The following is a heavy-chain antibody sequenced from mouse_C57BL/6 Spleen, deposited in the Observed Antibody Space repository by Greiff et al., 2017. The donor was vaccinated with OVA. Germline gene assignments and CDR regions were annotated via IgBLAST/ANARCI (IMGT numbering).Heavy chain of an antibody. D-gene: IGHD2-4*01. CDR2: IHPNSGST. V-gene: IGHV1-64*01. Sequence: VQLQQPGAELVKPGASVKLSCKASGYTFTSYWMHWVKQRPGQGLEWIGMIHPNSGSTNYNEKFKSKATLTVDKSSSTAYMQLSSLTSEDSAVYYCARSAPSYDYDKAFAYWGQGTLVTVSA. J-gene: IGHJ3*01. CDR3: ARSAPSYDYDKAFAY. CDR1: GYTFTSYW.